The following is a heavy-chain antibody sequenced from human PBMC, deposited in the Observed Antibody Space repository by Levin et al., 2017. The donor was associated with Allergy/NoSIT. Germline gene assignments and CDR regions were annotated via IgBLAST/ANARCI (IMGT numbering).Heavy chain of an antibody. J-gene: IGHJ3*02. Sequence: SGPTLVKPTQTLTLTCTFSGFSLSSNGVGVGWLRQPPGKALEWLALIFWDDDKRYRPSLKSRLTVTKDTSKNQVVLRMSNMEPVDTATYYCASSWIQVRLGGFEMWGPGTMVTVSS. CDR2: IFWDDDK. CDR3: ASSWIQVRLGGFEM. CDR1: GFSLSSNGVG. D-gene: IGHD5-18*01. V-gene: IGHV2-5*02.